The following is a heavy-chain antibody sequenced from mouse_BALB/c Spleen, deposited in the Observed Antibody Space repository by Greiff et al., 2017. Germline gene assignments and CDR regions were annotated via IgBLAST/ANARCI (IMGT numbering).Heavy chain of an antibody. CDR2: IYPGNVNT. J-gene: IGHJ4*01. CDR3: ARSRYYAMDY. Sequence: VKLQQSGPELVKPGASVRISCKASGYTFTSYYIHWVKQRPGQGLEWIGWIYPGNVNTKYNEKFKGKATLTADKSSSTAYMQLSSLTSEDSAVYFSARSRYYAMDYWGQGTSVTVSS. CDR1: GYTFTSYY. V-gene: IGHV1S56*01.